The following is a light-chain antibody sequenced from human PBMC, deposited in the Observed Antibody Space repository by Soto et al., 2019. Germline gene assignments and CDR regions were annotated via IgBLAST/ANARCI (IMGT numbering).Light chain of an antibody. CDR3: CSSGGSPTYV. J-gene: IGLJ1*01. V-gene: IGLV3-21*02. CDR2: DDS. CDR1: RIGSKS. Sequence: SYELTQPPSVSVAPGQTATITCGGDRIGSKSVHWFQQRPGQAPVLVVYDDSERPSGIPERFSGSNSGNTASLTISGLKVEDEADYYCCSSGGSPTYVFGTGTKVTVL.